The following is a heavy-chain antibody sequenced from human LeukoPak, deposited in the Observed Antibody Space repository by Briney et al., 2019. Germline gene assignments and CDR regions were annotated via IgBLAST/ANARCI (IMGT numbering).Heavy chain of an antibody. D-gene: IGHD3-10*01. CDR3: AREPYYYGSGSYRYNWFDP. Sequence: GRSLRLSCAASGFTFSSYAMHWVRQAPGKGLEWVAVISYDGSNKYYADSVKGRFTISRDNSKNTLYLQMNSLRAEDTAVYYCAREPYYYGSGSYRYNWFDPWGQGTLVTVS. J-gene: IGHJ5*02. V-gene: IGHV3-30*04. CDR2: ISYDGSNK. CDR1: GFTFSSYA.